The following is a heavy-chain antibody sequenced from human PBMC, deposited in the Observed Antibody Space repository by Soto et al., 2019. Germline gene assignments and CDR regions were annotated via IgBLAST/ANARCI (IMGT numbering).Heavy chain of an antibody. V-gene: IGHV3-33*01. J-gene: IGHJ4*02. CDR1: GFTFKNHG. D-gene: IGHD2-21*01. CDR2: VWFGGTVK. Sequence: QVRLVESGGGVVEPGRSLRLSCAASGFTFKNHGMHWVRQAPGKGLDWVAVVWFGGTVKYYADSVKGRFTVSRDNSNDMLFIEMNSLRVEDTGVYYCAREEMSAGNSLDFWGQGTLVTVSS. CDR3: AREEMSAGNSLDF.